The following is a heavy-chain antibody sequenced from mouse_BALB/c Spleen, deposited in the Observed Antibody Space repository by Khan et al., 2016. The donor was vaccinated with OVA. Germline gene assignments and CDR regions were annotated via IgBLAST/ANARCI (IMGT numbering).Heavy chain of an antibody. J-gene: IGHJ1*01. V-gene: IGHV9-3-1*01. D-gene: IGHD2-12*01. CDR3: AREATYDYFGYWYFDV. CDR1: EYTFTNYG. Sequence: QIQLVQSGPELKKPGETVKISCKASEYTFTNYGMTWVKQAPGKGLKWMGWINTYTGEPKYVDDFKGRFAFSLETSASTAYLQINNLKNEDTATYFCAREATYDYFGYWYFDVWGAGTTVTVSS. CDR2: INTYTGEP.